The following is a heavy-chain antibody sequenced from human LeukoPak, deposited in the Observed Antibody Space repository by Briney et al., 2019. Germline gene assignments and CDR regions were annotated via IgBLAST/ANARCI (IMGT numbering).Heavy chain of an antibody. J-gene: IGHJ4*02. Sequence: GSLRLSCAASGFTFSSYWMSWVRQAPGKGLEWVANIKQDGSEKYYVDSVKGRFTIPRDNAKNSLYLQMNSLRAEDTAVYYCARFRTWGDKAFDYWGQGTLVTVSS. V-gene: IGHV3-7*01. CDR1: GFTFSSYW. D-gene: IGHD2-21*02. CDR3: ARFRTWGDKAFDY. CDR2: IKQDGSEK.